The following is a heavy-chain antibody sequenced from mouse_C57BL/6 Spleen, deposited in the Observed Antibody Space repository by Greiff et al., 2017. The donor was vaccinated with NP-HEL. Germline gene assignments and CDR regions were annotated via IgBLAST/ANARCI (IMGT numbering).Heavy chain of an antibody. Sequence: QVQLKQPGAELVKPGASVKLSCKASGYTFTSYWMHWVKQRPGQGLEWIGLIHPNSGSTNYNEKFKSKATLTVDKSSSTDYMQRSSLTSEDSAVYYCARITTVVATGYFDYWGQGTTLTVSS. CDR3: ARITTVVATGYFDY. CDR1: GYTFTSYW. V-gene: IGHV1-64*01. D-gene: IGHD1-1*01. CDR2: IHPNSGST. J-gene: IGHJ2*01.